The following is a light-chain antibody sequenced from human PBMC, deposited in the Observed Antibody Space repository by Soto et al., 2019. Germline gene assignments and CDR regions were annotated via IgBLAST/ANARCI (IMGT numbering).Light chain of an antibody. CDR2: QDS. Sequence: SYELTQPPSVSVSPGQTASITCSGDKLGDKYACWYQQKPGQSPVLVIYQDSKRPSGIPERFSGSNSGNTATLTISGTQAMDEADYYCQSHDTKLDSVVFGGGTKLTVL. CDR3: QSHDTKLDSVV. CDR1: KLGDKY. V-gene: IGLV3-1*01. J-gene: IGLJ2*01.